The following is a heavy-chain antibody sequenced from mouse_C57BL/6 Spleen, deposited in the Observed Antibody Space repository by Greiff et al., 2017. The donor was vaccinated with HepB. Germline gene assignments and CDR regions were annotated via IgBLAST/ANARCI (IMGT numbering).Heavy chain of an antibody. CDR3: ARGGRYDYDGYFDY. J-gene: IGHJ2*01. CDR1: GFTFSDYY. Sequence: EVQLVESEGGLVQPGRSMKLSCTASGFTFSDYYMAWVRQVPEKGLEWVANINYDGSSTYYLDSLKSRFIISRDNAKNILYLQMSSLKSEDTATYYCARGGRYDYDGYFDYWGQGTTLTVSS. CDR2: INYDGSST. V-gene: IGHV5-16*01. D-gene: IGHD2-4*01.